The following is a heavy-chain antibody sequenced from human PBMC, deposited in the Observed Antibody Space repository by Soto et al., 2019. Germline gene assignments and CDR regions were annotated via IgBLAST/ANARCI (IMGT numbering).Heavy chain of an antibody. CDR1: GFTFSSYA. D-gene: IGHD2-21*02. J-gene: IGHJ4*02. Sequence: EVQLLESGGGLVQPGGSLRLSWAASGFTFSSYAMSWVRQAPGKGLEWVSAISGSGGSTYYADSVKGRFTISRDNSKNTLYLQMNSLRAEDTAVYYCAKDTVVVVTAMTFDYWGQGTLVTVSS. V-gene: IGHV3-23*01. CDR3: AKDTVVVVTAMTFDY. CDR2: ISGSGGST.